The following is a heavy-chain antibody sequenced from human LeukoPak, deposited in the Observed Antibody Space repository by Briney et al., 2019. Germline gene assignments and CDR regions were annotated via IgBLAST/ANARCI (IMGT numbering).Heavy chain of an antibody. CDR3: ATDRWQQLVLGY. Sequence: GASVKVSCKASGGTFSSYAISWVRQAPGKGLEWMGGFDPEDGETIYAQKFQGRVTMTEDTSTDTAYMELSSLRSEDTAVYYCATDRWQQLVLGYWGQGTLVTVSS. CDR1: GGTFSSYA. CDR2: FDPEDGET. D-gene: IGHD6-13*01. J-gene: IGHJ4*02. V-gene: IGHV1-24*01.